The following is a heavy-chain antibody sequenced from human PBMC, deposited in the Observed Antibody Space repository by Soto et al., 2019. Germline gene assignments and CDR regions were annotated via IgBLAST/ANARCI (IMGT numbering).Heavy chain of an antibody. V-gene: IGHV3-30-3*01. CDR1: GFTFSSYA. Sequence: QVQLVESGGGVVQPGRSLRLSCAASGFTFSSYAMHWVRQAPGKGLEWVAVISYDGSNKYYADSVKGRFTISRDNSKNPLYLQMNSLRAEDTAVYYCARGNEQLFHFDYWGQGTLVTVSS. CDR2: ISYDGSNK. J-gene: IGHJ4*02. D-gene: IGHD6-13*01. CDR3: ARGNEQLFHFDY.